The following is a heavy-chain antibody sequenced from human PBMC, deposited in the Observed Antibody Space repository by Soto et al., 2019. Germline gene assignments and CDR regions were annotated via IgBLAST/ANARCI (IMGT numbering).Heavy chain of an antibody. CDR3: ARGQVVAAQH. Sequence: QLQLQESGSGLVKPSQTLSLTCAVSGGSLSSGGYSWSWIRQPPGKGLEWIGYIYHSGSTCYNPSRKSRVTLSVDRSKNQFSLKLSSVTAADTAVYYCARGQVVAAQHWGQGTLVTVSS. CDR1: GGSLSSGGYS. J-gene: IGHJ4*02. D-gene: IGHD2-15*01. V-gene: IGHV4-30-2*01. CDR2: IYHSGST.